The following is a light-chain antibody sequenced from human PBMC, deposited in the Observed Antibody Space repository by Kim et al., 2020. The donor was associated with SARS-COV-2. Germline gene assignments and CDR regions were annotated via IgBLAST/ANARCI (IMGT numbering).Light chain of an antibody. V-gene: IGLV3-19*01. CDR1: NLRSYY. CDR3: NSRDSSGNHWV. J-gene: IGLJ3*02. Sequence: ALGQTVRITCQGDNLRSYYASCYQQKPGQTPVLVIYGKNNRPSGIPDRFSGSSSGNTASLTITGAQAEDEADYYCNSRDSSGNHWVFGGGTQLTVL. CDR2: GKN.